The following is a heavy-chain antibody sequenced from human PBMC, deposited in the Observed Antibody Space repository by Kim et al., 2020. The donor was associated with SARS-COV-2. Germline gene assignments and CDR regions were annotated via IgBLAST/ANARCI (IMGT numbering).Heavy chain of an antibody. J-gene: IGHJ4*02. CDR1: GFTFSSYA. D-gene: IGHD3-22*01. CDR2: ISGGGGHT. V-gene: IGHV3-23*01. Sequence: GGSLRLSCVASGFTFSSYAMSWVRQAPGKGLEWVSTISGGGGHTYYADSVKGRFAISRGNAENTLFVQMNSLRVEDTAVYFCAKGRFYDNTGYVYFDYWGQGTLGNVSS. CDR3: AKGRFYDNTGYVYFDY.